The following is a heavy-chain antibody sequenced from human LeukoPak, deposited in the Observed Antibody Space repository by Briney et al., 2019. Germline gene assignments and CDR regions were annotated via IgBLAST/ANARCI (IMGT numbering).Heavy chain of an antibody. D-gene: IGHD5-24*01. Sequence: SETLSLTCTVSGGSISSANYYWNWIRQPPGKGLEWIGYISYSGSTHYNPSLKSRATISADTSKNQFSRKLTSMTAADTAVYHCARGGEGYNYVYWGQGTLVTVSS. CDR1: GGSISSANYY. V-gene: IGHV4-30-4*01. CDR3: ARGGEGYNYVY. CDR2: ISYSGST. J-gene: IGHJ4*02.